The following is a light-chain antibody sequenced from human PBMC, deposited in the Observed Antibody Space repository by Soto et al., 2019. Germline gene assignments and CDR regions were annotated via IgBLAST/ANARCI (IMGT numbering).Light chain of an antibody. Sequence: DIKMTQSPSTLSASVGDRVTITCRASQSVSSWLAWYQQKPGKAAKLLIYDVSSLESGVPSRFSGSGSGTEFILNISSLQPDDFATYYCQQYDSYSWTFDQGTKVDI. CDR2: DVS. V-gene: IGKV1-5*01. CDR1: QSVSSW. CDR3: QQYDSYSWT. J-gene: IGKJ1*01.